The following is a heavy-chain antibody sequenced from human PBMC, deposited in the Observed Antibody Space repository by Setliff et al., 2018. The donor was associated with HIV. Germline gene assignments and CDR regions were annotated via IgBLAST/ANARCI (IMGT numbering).Heavy chain of an antibody. V-gene: IGHV4-34*01. CDR3: ARARSLITVRRSFDY. CDR2: INHSGST. Sequence: PSETLSLTCAVYGGSFSDYYWSWIRQPPGKGPEWIGEINHSGSTNYNPSLKSRVTISVDTSKNQFSLKLNSVTAADTAVYYCARARSLITVRRSFDYWGQGTLVTVSS. D-gene: IGHD6-6*01. J-gene: IGHJ4*02. CDR1: GGSFSDYY.